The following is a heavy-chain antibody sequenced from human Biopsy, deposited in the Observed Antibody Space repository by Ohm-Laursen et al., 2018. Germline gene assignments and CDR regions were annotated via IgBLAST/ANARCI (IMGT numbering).Heavy chain of an antibody. V-gene: IGHV4-34*01. CDR1: GESFNGCY. CDR2: FSHTGTT. Sequence: TLSLTCVVYGESFNGCYWSWIRQTPGKGLEWVGEFSHTGTTIYNPSLKSRLTISVDKSKNHFSLRLTSVTAADTATYFCARGPYGDNAGAFDVWGQGTVVTVSS. CDR3: ARGPYGDNAGAFDV. D-gene: IGHD4/OR15-4a*01. J-gene: IGHJ3*01.